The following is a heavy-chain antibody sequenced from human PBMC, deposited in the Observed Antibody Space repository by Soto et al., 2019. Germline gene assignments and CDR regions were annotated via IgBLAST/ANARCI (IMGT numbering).Heavy chain of an antibody. J-gene: IGHJ6*02. CDR2: IVVGSGNT. CDR3: STGLLRFLEWDYYYYGMDV. Sequence: SVKVSCKASGFTFTSSAVQGVRQARGQRLEWIGWIVVGSGNTNYAQRFQERVTITRDMSTSTAYMELSSLRSEDTAVYYCSTGLLRFLEWDYYYYGMDVWGQGTTVTVSS. CDR1: GFTFTSSA. V-gene: IGHV1-58*01. D-gene: IGHD3-3*01.